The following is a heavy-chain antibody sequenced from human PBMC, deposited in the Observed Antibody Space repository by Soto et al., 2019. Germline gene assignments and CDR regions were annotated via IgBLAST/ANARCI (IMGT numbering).Heavy chain of an antibody. D-gene: IGHD3-10*01. CDR1: GFTFKKVW. CDR3: STGLGTYYSRFDY. J-gene: IGHJ4*02. Sequence: GGSLRLSCAASGFTFKKVWMNWVRQAPGKGLEWVGRIKSGIDGEATDYGAPVKGRFTISRDDSRNTLSLQMNSLKTEDTAIYYCSTGLGTYYSRFDYWGRGTLVTVSS. V-gene: IGHV3-15*07. CDR2: IKSGIDGEAT.